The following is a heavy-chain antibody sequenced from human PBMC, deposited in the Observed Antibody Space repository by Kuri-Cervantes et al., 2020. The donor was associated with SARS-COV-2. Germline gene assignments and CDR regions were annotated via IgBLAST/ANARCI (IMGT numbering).Heavy chain of an antibody. D-gene: IGHD3-22*01. J-gene: IGHJ5*02. V-gene: IGHV4-38-2*01. CDR2: IYHSGST. CDR1: GYSISSGYY. Sequence: SETLTLTCAVSGYSISSGYYWGWIRQPPGKGLEWIGSIYHSGSTYYNPSLKSRVTMSVDTSKNQFSLKLSSVTAADTAVYYCAKGWLLHNWFDPWGQGTLVTVSS. CDR3: AKGWLLHNWFDP.